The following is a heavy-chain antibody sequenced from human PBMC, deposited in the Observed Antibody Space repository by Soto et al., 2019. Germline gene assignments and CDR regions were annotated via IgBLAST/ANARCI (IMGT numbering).Heavy chain of an antibody. CDR1: GVTLISYP. Sequence: GGSLGLSCADSGVTLISYPMTWVRQAPGKGLEWVSSITGTGGTTSYADSVKGRFTISRDNSKNTLYLQLDNLRVEDTAVYYCTRGRGSWEVPDYWGQGTLVTVPS. CDR2: ITGTGGTT. V-gene: IGHV3-23*01. CDR3: TRGRGSWEVPDY. J-gene: IGHJ4*02. D-gene: IGHD1-26*01.